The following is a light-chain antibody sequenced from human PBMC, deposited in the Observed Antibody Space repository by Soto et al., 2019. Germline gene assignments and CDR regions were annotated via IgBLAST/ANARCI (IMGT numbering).Light chain of an antibody. CDR1: SSNIGAGYD. Sequence: VLTQPPSVSGAPGQRVIISCTGSSSNIGAGYDVHWYQQLPGTAPRLLIYDNNNRPSGVPARFSVSKPDTSASLAITGLQPEDEADYYCQSYDSSLSGSYVFGTGTKVTVL. V-gene: IGLV1-40*01. CDR3: QSYDSSLSGSYV. J-gene: IGLJ1*01. CDR2: DNN.